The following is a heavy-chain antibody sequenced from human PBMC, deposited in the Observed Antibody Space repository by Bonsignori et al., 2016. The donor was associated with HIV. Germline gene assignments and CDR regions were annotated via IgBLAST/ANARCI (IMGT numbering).Heavy chain of an antibody. CDR3: AREILVRGLSTSFGY. V-gene: IGHV3-33*05. CDR2: MSYDEGGE. D-gene: IGHD2/OR15-2a*01. CDR1: GFDFSRYG. Sequence: QVQLVESGGGVVRPGKTLTLSCTASGFDFSRYGMHWVRQAPGQGLEWVAFMSYDEGGEYYADSVKGRFTISRDNSNNTVFLQMSTLRVEDTAVYFCAREILVRGLSTSFGYWGQGT. J-gene: IGHJ4*02.